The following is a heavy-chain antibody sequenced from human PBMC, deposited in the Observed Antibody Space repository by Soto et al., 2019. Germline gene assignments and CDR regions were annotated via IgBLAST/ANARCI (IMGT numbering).Heavy chain of an antibody. J-gene: IGHJ4*02. D-gene: IGHD1-26*01. V-gene: IGHV1-69*01. Sequence: QVQLVQSGAEVKKPGSSVKVSCKASGGTFSSYSINWVRQAPGQGLEWMGEIIPIFGTANYAQKFQGRVTITADESTSTAYKELSSLRSEDTGVYYCARDGGSHSGGIDYWGQGSVDNVSS. CDR1: GGTFSSYS. CDR3: ARDGGSHSGGIDY. CDR2: IIPIFGTA.